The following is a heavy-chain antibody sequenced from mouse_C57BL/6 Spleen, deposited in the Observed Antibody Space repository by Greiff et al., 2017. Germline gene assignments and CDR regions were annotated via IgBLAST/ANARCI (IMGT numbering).Heavy chain of an antibody. CDR2: IDPSDSYT. V-gene: IGHV1-59*01. Sequence: VKLQESGAELVRPGTSVKLSCKASGYTFTSYWMHWVKQRPGQGLEWIGVIDPSDSYTNYNQKFKGKATLTVDTSSSTAYMQLSSLTSEDSAVYYCARPGYSNYEAWFAYWGQGTLVTVSA. D-gene: IGHD2-5*01. CDR1: GYTFTSYW. CDR3: ARPGYSNYEAWFAY. J-gene: IGHJ3*01.